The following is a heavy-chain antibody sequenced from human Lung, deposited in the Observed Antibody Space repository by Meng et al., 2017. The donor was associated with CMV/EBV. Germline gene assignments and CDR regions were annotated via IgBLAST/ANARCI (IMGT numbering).Heavy chain of an antibody. CDR2: FSSDITNP. CDR1: GFNLNTHG. J-gene: IGHJ5*02. CDR3: ATSRLQLDAVDL. Sequence: GGSLRLXCVASGFNLNTHGGHWVRQAPGKGLEWLAVFSSDITNPYYADSVRGRFAVSRDDFRKSLYLQMNDLTPEDTAVYYCATSRLQLDAVDLWGQGTVVTVSS. D-gene: IGHD2-2*01. V-gene: IGHV3-30*09.